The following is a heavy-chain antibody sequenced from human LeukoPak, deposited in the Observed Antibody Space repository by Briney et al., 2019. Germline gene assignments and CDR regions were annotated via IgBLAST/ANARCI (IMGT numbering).Heavy chain of an antibody. J-gene: IGHJ6*04. Sequence: GGSLRLSCAASGFTFSDYYMSWIRQAPGKGLEWVSYISSSSSYTNYADSVKGRFTISRDNAKNSLYLQMNSLRAEDTAVYYCARDSWAAADLYYYYGMDVWGKGTTVTVSS. CDR2: ISSSSSYT. V-gene: IGHV3-11*06. D-gene: IGHD6-13*01. CDR1: GFTFSDYY. CDR3: ARDSWAAADLYYYYGMDV.